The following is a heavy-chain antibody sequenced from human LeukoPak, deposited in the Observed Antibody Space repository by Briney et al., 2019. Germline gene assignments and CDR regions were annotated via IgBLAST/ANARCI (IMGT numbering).Heavy chain of an antibody. D-gene: IGHD3-22*01. V-gene: IGHV4-39*01. Sequence: SETLSLTFTVSGGSISSSGYYWGWIRQPPGKGLEWIGSISSGGSTHYIPSLKSRVTISVGTSKNQFSLKLSSVTAADTAVYYCARRSYDGSGYYYVDYWGQGTLVTVSS. CDR3: ARRSYDGSGYYYVDY. J-gene: IGHJ4*02. CDR2: ISSGGST. CDR1: GGSISSSGYY.